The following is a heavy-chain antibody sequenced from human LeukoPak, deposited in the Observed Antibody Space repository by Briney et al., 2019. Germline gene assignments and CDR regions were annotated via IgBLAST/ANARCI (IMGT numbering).Heavy chain of an antibody. CDR3: ARFLVTMVRGVSNNFDY. J-gene: IGHJ4*02. CDR2: ISAYNGNT. Sequence: VASVKVSCKAYGYTFTSYGISWVRQAPGQGLEWMGWISAYNGNTNYAQKLQGRVTMTTDTSTSTAYMELRSLRSDDTAVYYCARFLVTMVRGVSNNFDYWGQGTLVTVSS. CDR1: GYTFTSYG. D-gene: IGHD3-10*01. V-gene: IGHV1-18*01.